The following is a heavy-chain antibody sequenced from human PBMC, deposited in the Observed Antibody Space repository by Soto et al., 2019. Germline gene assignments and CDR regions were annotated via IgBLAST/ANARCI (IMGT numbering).Heavy chain of an antibody. CDR2: TYYRSKWYN. CDR1: GDSVSSNSAA. CDR3: ARALDLYGDYVEGAYYFDY. Sequence: PSQTLSLTCAISGDSVSSNSAAWNWIRQSPSRGLEWLGRTYYRSKWYNDYAVSVKSRITINPDTSKNQFSLQLNSVTPEDTAVYYCARALDLYGDYVEGAYYFDYWGQGTLVTVSS. J-gene: IGHJ4*02. V-gene: IGHV6-1*01. D-gene: IGHD4-17*01.